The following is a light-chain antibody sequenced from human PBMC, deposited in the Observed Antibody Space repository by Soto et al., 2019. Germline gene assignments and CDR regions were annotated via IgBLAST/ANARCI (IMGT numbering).Light chain of an antibody. Sequence: EIVLTQSPGTLSFSPGERATLSCRASQSVSSTSLAWYQQKPGQAPRLLIYGASNRATGIPDRFSGSGSGTDFTLTISRVEPEDFAVYYCQQYDGSPPWTFGLGTKVEFK. CDR2: GAS. CDR3: QQYDGSPPWT. CDR1: QSVSSTS. J-gene: IGKJ1*01. V-gene: IGKV3-20*01.